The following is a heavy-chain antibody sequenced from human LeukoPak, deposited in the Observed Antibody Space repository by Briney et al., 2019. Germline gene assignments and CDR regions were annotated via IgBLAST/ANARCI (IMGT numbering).Heavy chain of an antibody. Sequence: GGSLTLSCAASAFTFSNYGMHWVRQAPGKGLEWVAVISYDGSDKYYADSVKGRFTISRDNSKNTLYLQMNSLRADDTAVYYCAKDISGGDCPDYWGQGTLVTVSS. CDR3: AKDISGGDCPDY. CDR2: ISYDGSDK. V-gene: IGHV3-30*18. J-gene: IGHJ4*02. D-gene: IGHD2-21*02. CDR1: AFTFSNYG.